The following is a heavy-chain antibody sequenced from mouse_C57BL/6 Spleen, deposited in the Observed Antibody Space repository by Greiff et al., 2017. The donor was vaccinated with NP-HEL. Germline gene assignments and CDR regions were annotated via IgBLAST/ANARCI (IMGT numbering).Heavy chain of an antibody. V-gene: IGHV6-6*01. J-gene: IGHJ3*01. Sequence: EVKVEESGGGLVQPGGSMKLSCAASGFTFSDAWMDWVRQSPEKGLEWVAEIRNKANNHATYYAESVKGRFTISRDDSKSSVYLQMNSLRAEDTGIYYCTHANYDYDAAYWGQGTLVTVSA. CDR3: THANYDYDAAY. CDR1: GFTFSDAW. CDR2: IRNKANNHAT. D-gene: IGHD2-4*01.